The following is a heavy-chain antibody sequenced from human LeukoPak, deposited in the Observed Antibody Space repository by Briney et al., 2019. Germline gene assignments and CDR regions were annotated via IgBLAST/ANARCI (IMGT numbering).Heavy chain of an antibody. CDR1: GYTFTSYY. D-gene: IGHD3-10*01. CDR2: INPSGGST. V-gene: IGHV1-46*01. CDR3: ARDRIPWFGELPFDY. Sequence: ASVKVSCKASGYTFTSYYMHWVRQAPGQGLEWMGIINPSGGSTSYAQKFQGRVTMTRDTSTGTVYMELSSLRSEDTAVYYCARDRIPWFGELPFDYWGQGTLVTVSS. J-gene: IGHJ4*02.